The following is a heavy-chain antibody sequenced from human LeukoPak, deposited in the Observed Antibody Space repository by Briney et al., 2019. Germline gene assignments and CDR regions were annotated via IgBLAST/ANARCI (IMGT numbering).Heavy chain of an antibody. D-gene: IGHD6-19*01. CDR1: GXXFTSYD. CDR2: MNPNSGNT. Sequence: ASVKVSCXXSGXXFTSYDINWVRQATGQGLEWMGWMNPNSGNTGYAQKFQGRVTMTRNTSISTAYMELSSLRSEDTAVYYCASRGYSSGGFDYWGQGTLVTVSS. V-gene: IGHV1-8*01. J-gene: IGHJ4*02. CDR3: ASRGYSSGGFDY.